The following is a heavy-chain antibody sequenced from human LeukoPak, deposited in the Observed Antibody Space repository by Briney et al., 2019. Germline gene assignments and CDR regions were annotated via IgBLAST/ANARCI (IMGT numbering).Heavy chain of an antibody. D-gene: IGHD3-10*01. V-gene: IGHV1-69*13. CDR3: ARDGAPGYYYGSGSYYPLFDY. CDR2: IIPIFGTA. J-gene: IGHJ4*02. CDR1: GGTFSSYA. Sequence: ASVKVSCKASGGTFSSYAISWVRQAPGQGLEWMGGIIPIFGTANYAQKFQGRVTITADESTSTAYVELSSLRSEDTAVYYCARDGAPGYYYGSGSYYPLFDYWGQGTLVTVSS.